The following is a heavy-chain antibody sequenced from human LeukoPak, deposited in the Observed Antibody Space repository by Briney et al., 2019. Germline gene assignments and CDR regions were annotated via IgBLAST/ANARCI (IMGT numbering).Heavy chain of an antibody. CDR1: GGSISSGGYY. CDR2: IYYSGST. CDR3: ARDRGSGSEFDY. Sequence: PSETLSLTCTVSGGSISSGGYYWSWIRQHPGEGLEWIGYIYYSGSTYYNPSLKSRVTISVDTSKNQFSLKLSSVTAADTAVYYCARDRGSGSEFDYWGQGTLVTVSS. D-gene: IGHD3-10*01. V-gene: IGHV4-31*03. J-gene: IGHJ4*02.